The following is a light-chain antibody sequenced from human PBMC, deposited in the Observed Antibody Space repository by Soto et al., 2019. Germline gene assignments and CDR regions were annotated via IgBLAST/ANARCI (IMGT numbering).Light chain of an antibody. CDR3: QQYGYSFRA. V-gene: IGKV3-20*01. J-gene: IGKJ1*01. CDR2: GAS. CDR1: QSISSSY. Sequence: EILLTQSPGTLSLSPGERATLSCRASQSISSSYLSWYQLKPGQAPRLLIYGASIRATGIPDRFSGSGSGTDFTLTISRLEPEDFAVYYCQQYGYSFRAFGQGTKVEL.